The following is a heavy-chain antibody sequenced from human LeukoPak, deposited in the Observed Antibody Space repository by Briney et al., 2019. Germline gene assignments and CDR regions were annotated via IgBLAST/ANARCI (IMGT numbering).Heavy chain of an antibody. Sequence: GGSLRLSCAASGFTFDDYAMHWVRQAPGKGLEWVSGISWNSGSIGYADSVKGRFTISRDNAKNSLYLQMNSLRAEDTAVYYCAKDREQQLVFDYWGQGTLVTVSS. CDR2: ISWNSGSI. V-gene: IGHV3-9*01. CDR3: AKDREQQLVFDY. J-gene: IGHJ4*02. CDR1: GFTFDDYA. D-gene: IGHD6-13*01.